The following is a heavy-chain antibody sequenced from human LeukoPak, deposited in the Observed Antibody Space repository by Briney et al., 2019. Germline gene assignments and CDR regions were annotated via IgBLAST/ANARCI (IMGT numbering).Heavy chain of an antibody. Sequence: PSETLSLTCAVYGGSFSGYYWSWIRQPPGKGLEWIGYIYYSGSTNYNPSLKSRVTISVDTSKNQFSLKLSSVTAADTAVYYCARDYVHAFDIWGQGTMVTVSS. CDR1: GGSFSGYY. D-gene: IGHD3-16*01. V-gene: IGHV4-59*01. CDR3: ARDYVHAFDI. J-gene: IGHJ3*02. CDR2: IYYSGST.